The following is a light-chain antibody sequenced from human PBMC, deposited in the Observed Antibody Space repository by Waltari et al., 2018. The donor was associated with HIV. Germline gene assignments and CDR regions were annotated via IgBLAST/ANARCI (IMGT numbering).Light chain of an antibody. CDR3: CSYAGTWL. J-gene: IGLJ3*02. CDR1: ISDVVDYNY. Sequence: QSALTQPHSVSGSPGQSVTLSCTGTISDVVDYNYVSWYQRHPDKAPKLMIYDVTKRHSGVPERVSGSKSGNTASLTISGIQAEDDAEYYCCSYAGTWLFGGGTKLTVL. V-gene: IGLV2-11*01. CDR2: DVT.